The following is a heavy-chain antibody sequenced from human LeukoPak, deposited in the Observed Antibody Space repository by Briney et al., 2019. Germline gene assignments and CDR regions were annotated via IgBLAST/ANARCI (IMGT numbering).Heavy chain of an antibody. V-gene: IGHV5-51*01. CDR1: GYSFTSYW. J-gene: IGHJ4*02. CDR3: ARRPIAAARRFDY. Sequence: GESLKISCKGSGYSFTSYWIGWVRQMPGKGVEWMGIIYPGDSDTRYSPSFQGQVTISADKSISTAYLQWSSLKASDTAMYYCARRPIAAARRFDYWGQGTLVTVSS. CDR2: IYPGDSDT. D-gene: IGHD6-13*01.